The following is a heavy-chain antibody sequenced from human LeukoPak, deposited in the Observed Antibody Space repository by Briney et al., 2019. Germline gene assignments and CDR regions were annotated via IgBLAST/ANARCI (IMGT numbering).Heavy chain of an antibody. Sequence: QTGGSLRLSCAASGFTVSGNYISWLRQAPGKGLEWVSVVYSGISTYYADSVKGRFTISGDSSKNTLYLQMDSLRADDTAVYYCARLRETTVTRDDSYYYMDVWGKGTTVTVSS. CDR3: ARLRETTVTRDDSYYYMDV. J-gene: IGHJ6*03. V-gene: IGHV3-53*01. D-gene: IGHD4-17*01. CDR2: VYSGIST. CDR1: GFTVSGNY.